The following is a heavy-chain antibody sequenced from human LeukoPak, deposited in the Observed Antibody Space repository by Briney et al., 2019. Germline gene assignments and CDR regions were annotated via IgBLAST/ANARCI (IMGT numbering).Heavy chain of an antibody. CDR2: INHSGST. CDR1: GGSFSGYY. V-gene: IGHV4-34*01. CDR3: ARDEWDCSGGSCYYYYGMDV. J-gene: IGHJ6*02. D-gene: IGHD2-15*01. Sequence: SETLSLTCAVYGGSFSGYYWSWIRQPPGKGLEWIGEINHSGSTNYNPSLKSRVTISVDTSKNQFSLKLSSVTAADTAVYYCARDEWDCSGGSCYYYYGMDVWGQGTTVTVSS.